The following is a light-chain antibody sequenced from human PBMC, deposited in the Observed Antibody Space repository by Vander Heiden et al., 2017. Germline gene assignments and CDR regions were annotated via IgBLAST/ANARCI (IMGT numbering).Light chain of an antibody. CDR1: SSNIGSNY. Sequence: QSVLAQPPSASGTPGQRVTISCSGSSSNIGSNYVHWYQHLPGTAPKLLIYWNSQRPSGVPDRFSGSKSGTSAYLAISGLRSEDEADYYCSAWDDSLSGPVFGGGTKLTVL. J-gene: IGLJ2*01. V-gene: IGLV1-47*01. CDR3: SAWDDSLSGPV. CDR2: WNS.